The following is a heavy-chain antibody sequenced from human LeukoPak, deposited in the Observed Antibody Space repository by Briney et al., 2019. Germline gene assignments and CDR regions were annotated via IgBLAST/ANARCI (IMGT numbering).Heavy chain of an antibody. CDR1: GFTVSSNY. V-gene: IGHV3-53*01. Sequence: GGSLRLSCEASGFTVSSNYMSWVRQAPGKGLEWVSVIYSGGTTYYADSVKGRFTISRDNSKNTLYLQMNSLRAEDTAVYYCTGWPSSSWYKVAAFGIWGQGTMVTVSS. J-gene: IGHJ3*02. CDR2: IYSGGTT. CDR3: TGWPSSSWYKVAAFGI. D-gene: IGHD6-13*01.